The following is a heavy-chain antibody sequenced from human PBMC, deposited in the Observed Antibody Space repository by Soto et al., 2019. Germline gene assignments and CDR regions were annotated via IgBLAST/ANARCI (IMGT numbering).Heavy chain of an antibody. CDR2: ISGSGGST. Sequence: GGSLRLSCAASGFTFSSDCMHWVRQAPGKGLEWVSAISGSGGSTYYADSVKGRFTISRGNSKNTLYLQMNSLRAEDTAVYYCAKDGLVLRFLEWLFDFFAYWGQGTLVTVSS. V-gene: IGHV3-23*01. CDR1: GFTFSSDC. CDR3: AKDGLVLRFLEWLFDFFAY. J-gene: IGHJ4*02. D-gene: IGHD3-3*01.